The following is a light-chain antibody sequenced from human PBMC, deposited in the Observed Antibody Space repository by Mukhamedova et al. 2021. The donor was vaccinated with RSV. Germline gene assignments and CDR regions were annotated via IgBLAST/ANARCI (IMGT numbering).Light chain of an antibody. Sequence: DVSNRPSGVSNRFSGSKSGNTASPTISGLQAEDEADYYCSPYTSSSTLPYVFGTGTKVTVL. J-gene: IGLJ1*01. CDR2: DVS. V-gene: IGLV2-14*03. CDR3: SPYTSSSTLPYV.